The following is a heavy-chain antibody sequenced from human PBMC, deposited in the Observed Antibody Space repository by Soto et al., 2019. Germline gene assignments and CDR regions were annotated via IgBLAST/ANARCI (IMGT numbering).Heavy chain of an antibody. Sequence: PSETLSLTCPVSGGSMSSYFWSWIRQSPGEGLEWIGYIFYSGTTNYSPSLKSRVTMSLGTAKNQFSLNLTSVTAADTAVYYCARGRGGTYDAFDIWGQGTMVTVSS. V-gene: IGHV4-59*01. CDR3: ARGRGGTYDAFDI. J-gene: IGHJ3*02. D-gene: IGHD1-26*01. CDR1: GGSMSSYF. CDR2: IFYSGTT.